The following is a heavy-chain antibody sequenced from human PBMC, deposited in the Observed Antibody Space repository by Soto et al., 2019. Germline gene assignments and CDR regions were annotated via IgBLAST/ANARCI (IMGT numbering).Heavy chain of an antibody. CDR3: ARTPRV. J-gene: IGHJ1*01. CDR1: GGSISSGGYY. V-gene: IGHV4-31*03. D-gene: IGHD2-15*01. CDR2: VYYSGRT. Sequence: QVQLQESGPGLVKPSQTLSLTCTVSGGSISSGGYYWSWIRQHPGKGLEWIGYVYYSGRTYYHPSLTRRDTISVDATNEQFYLTLSSVTGADTAVYCCARTPRVWGQSALVAVSS.